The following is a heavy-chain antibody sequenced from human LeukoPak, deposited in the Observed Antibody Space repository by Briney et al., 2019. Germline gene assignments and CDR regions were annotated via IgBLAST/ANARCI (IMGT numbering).Heavy chain of an antibody. V-gene: IGHV1-69*05. CDR1: GGTFSSYA. CDR3: ARTYYYGSHPDY. Sequence: SVKVSCKASGGTFSSYAISWVRQAPGRGLEWMGGIIPIFGTANYAQKFQGRVTITTDESTSTAYMELSSLRSEDTAVHYCARTYYYGSHPDYWGQGTLVTVSS. J-gene: IGHJ4*02. D-gene: IGHD3-10*01. CDR2: IIPIFGTA.